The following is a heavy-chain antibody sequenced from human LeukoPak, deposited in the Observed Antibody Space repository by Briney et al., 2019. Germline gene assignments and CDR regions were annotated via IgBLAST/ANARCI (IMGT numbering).Heavy chain of an antibody. D-gene: IGHD3-22*01. V-gene: IGHV1-2*02. CDR3: ARVSRYYDSSGPTPFDY. Sequence: ASVKVSCKASGYTFTCYYMHWVRQAPGQGLEWMGWIYRNSGGTNYAQKFQGRVTMTRDMSTSTVYMELSSLRSEDTAVYYCARVSRYYDSSGPTPFDYWGQGTLVTVSS. CDR2: IYRNSGGT. J-gene: IGHJ4*02. CDR1: GYTFTCYY.